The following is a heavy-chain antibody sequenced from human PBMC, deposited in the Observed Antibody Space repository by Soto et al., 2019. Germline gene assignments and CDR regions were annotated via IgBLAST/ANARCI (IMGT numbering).Heavy chain of an antibody. CDR3: ARELGYCSGGSCYSADYYYYGMDV. CDR1: GGSISSYY. D-gene: IGHD2-15*01. CDR2: IYYSGST. V-gene: IGHV4-59*01. Sequence: SETLSLTCSVFGGSISSYYWSWIRQPPGKGLEWIGYIYYSGSTNYNPSLKSRVTISVDTSKNQFSLKLSSVTAADTAVYYCARELGYCSGGSCYSADYYYYGMDVWGQGTTVTVSS. J-gene: IGHJ6*02.